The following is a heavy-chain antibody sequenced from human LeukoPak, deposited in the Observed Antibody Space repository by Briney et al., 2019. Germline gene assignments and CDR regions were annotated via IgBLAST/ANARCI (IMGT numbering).Heavy chain of an antibody. CDR3: ARDPYYYDSSANY. Sequence: PGGSLRLSCAASGFTFSSYSMNWVRQAPGKGLEWVSSISSSSSYIYYADSVKGRFTISRDNAKNSLYLQMNSLRAEDTAVYYCARDPYYYDSSANYWGQRTLVTVSS. CDR2: ISSSSSYI. CDR1: GFTFSSYS. V-gene: IGHV3-21*01. D-gene: IGHD3-22*01. J-gene: IGHJ4*02.